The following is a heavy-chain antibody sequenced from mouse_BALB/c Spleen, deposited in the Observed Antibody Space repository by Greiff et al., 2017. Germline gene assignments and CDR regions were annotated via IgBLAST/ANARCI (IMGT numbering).Heavy chain of an antibody. CDR2: INPSNGGT. CDR1: GYTFTSYY. D-gene: IGHD2-3*01. V-gene: IGHV1S81*02. CDR3: TSSDGYNYAMDY. Sequence: QVQLQQSGAELVKPGASVKLSCKASGYTFTSYYMYWVKQRPGQGLEWIGEINPSNGGTNFNEKFKSKATLTVDKSSSTAYMQLSSLTSEDSAVYYCTSSDGYNYAMDYWGQGTSGTVSS. J-gene: IGHJ4*01.